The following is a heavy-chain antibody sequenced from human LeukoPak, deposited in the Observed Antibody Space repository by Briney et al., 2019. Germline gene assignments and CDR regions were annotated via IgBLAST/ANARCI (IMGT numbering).Heavy chain of an antibody. Sequence: PSETLSLTCAVYGGSFSGYYWSWIRQPPGKGLEWIGEINHSGSTNYNPSLKSRVTISVDTSKNQFSLKLSSVTAADTAVSYCARGIQLWRFDYWGQGTLVTVSS. D-gene: IGHD5-18*01. V-gene: IGHV4-34*01. CDR1: GGSFSGYY. J-gene: IGHJ4*02. CDR3: ARGIQLWRFDY. CDR2: INHSGST.